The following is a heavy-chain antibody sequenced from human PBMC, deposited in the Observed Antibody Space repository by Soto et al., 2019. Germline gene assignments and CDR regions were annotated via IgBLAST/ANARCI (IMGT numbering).Heavy chain of an antibody. V-gene: IGHV4-39*01. CDR1: GGSISSSSYY. CDR2: IYYSGST. Sequence: SETLSLTCTVSGGSISSSSYYWGWIRQPPGKGLEWIGSIYYSGSTYYNPSLKSRVTISVDTSKNQFSLKLSSVTAADTAVYYCARHWAPVVVTATDYWGQGTLVTVSS. D-gene: IGHD2-21*02. J-gene: IGHJ4*02. CDR3: ARHWAPVVVTATDY.